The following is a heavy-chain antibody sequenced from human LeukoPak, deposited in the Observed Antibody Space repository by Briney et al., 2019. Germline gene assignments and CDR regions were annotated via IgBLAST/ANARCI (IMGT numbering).Heavy chain of an antibody. D-gene: IGHD5-24*01. CDR2: LISSGAST. Sequence: GGSLRLSCAASGFTFSSYAMSWVRKAPGEGLEWVSGLISSGASTYYADSVKGRFTVSRDNSKNMVYLQINSLTAEDTAIYYCGRDSRWAQPDYWGQGTLVTVSS. CDR3: GRDSRWAQPDY. J-gene: IGHJ4*02. V-gene: IGHV3-23*01. CDR1: GFTFSSYA.